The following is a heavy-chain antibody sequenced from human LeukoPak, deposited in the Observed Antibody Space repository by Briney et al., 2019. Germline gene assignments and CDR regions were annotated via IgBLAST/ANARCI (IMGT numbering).Heavy chain of an antibody. CDR1: GGSISSSSYY. J-gene: IGHJ4*02. CDR3: ARLRVAVIDY. D-gene: IGHD6-19*01. Sequence: PSETLSLTCTVSGGSISSSSYYWGWIRQPPGKGLEWIGSIYYSGSTYYNPSLKSRVTIPVDTSKNQFSLKLSSVTAADTAVYYCARLRVAVIDYWGQGTLVTVSS. V-gene: IGHV4-39*01. CDR2: IYYSGST.